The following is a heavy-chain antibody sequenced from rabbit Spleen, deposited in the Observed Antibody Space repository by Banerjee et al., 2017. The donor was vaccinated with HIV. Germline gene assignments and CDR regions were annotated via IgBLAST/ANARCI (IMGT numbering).Heavy chain of an antibody. D-gene: IGHD1-1*01. CDR1: GFDFSNYNF. V-gene: IGHV1S45*01. CDR3: ARDTSSSFSSYGMDL. CDR2: IDIGSRDFT. J-gene: IGHJ6*01. Sequence: QEQLEESGGDLVQPGASLTLTCTASGFDFSNYNFMCWVRQAPGKGLEWIACIDIGSRDFTYYASWAKGRFTISKTSSTTVTLQMTSLTVADTATYFCARDTSSSFSSYGMDLWGPGTLVTVS.